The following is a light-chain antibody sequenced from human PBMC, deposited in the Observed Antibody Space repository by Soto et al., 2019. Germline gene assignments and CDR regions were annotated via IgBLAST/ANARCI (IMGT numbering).Light chain of an antibody. CDR3: QRYGASSFT. Sequence: EIVLTQSPGTLSLSPGERATLSCRASQSVDSSYLSWYQHKPGQAPRLLIYATSSRATGIPDRFNGSGSGTDFTLTISRLEPEDFAVYYCQRYGASSFTFGQGTNLEIK. CDR1: QSVDSSY. V-gene: IGKV3-20*01. CDR2: ATS. J-gene: IGKJ2*01.